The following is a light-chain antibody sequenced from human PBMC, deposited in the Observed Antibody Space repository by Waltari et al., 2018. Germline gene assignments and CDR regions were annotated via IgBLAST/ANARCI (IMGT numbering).Light chain of an antibody. Sequence: IQLTQSPSSLSASIGDRVTITCRASQSIATSLNWYQEKPGKAPKLLIFAASSLYSGVPSRFSGSGSGTDFTLSISSLQPEDFATYYCQQSFVSPWTFGQGTKVEIK. CDR1: QSIATS. CDR3: QQSFVSPWT. V-gene: IGKV1-39*01. J-gene: IGKJ1*01. CDR2: AAS.